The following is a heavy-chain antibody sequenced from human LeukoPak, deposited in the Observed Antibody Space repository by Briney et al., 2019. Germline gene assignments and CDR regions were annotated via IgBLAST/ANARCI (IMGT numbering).Heavy chain of an antibody. V-gene: IGHV3-30*04. D-gene: IGHD3-9*01. CDR1: GFTFSSYA. CDR2: ISYDGSNK. CDR3: ARSPHILTGENFDY. Sequence: PGGSLRLSCAASGFTFSSYAMHWVRQAPGKGLEWVAVISYDGSNKHYADSVKGRFTIFRDNSKNTLYLQMNSLRSDDTALYYCARSPHILTGENFDYWGQGTLVTVSS. J-gene: IGHJ4*02.